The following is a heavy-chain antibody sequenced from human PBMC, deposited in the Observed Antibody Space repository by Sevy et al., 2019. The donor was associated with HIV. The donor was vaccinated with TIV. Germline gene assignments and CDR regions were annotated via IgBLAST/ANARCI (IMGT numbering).Heavy chain of an antibody. CDR1: GYTFTGYF. V-gene: IGHV1-2*02. Sequence: ASVKVSCKASGYTFTGYFMHWVRQAPGQGLEWMGWINANSGETNYAQKFQDRVIMTRDTSISTAYMELSTLSSDDTALYFCARGGSRRSFVIEPPVEGGMDVWGQGTTVTVSS. D-gene: IGHD2-2*01. CDR3: ARGGSRRSFVIEPPVEGGMDV. CDR2: INANSGET. J-gene: IGHJ6*02.